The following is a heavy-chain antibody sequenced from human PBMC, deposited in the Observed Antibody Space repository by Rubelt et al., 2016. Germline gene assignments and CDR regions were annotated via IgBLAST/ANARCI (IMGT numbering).Heavy chain of an antibody. CDR2: INPSGSS. CDR1: GGSISGYF. Sequence: QVQLQESGPGLVKPSETLSLTCTVSGGSISGYFWSWIRQPPGKGLEWIGEINPSGSSNYNPSLRSRVTIPVDTSKSQFSLKLSSVTAADTAVYYCARGYGSGSYWNYWGQGTLVSVSS. V-gene: IGHV4-59*12. J-gene: IGHJ4*02. D-gene: IGHD3-10*01. CDR3: ARGYGSGSYWNY.